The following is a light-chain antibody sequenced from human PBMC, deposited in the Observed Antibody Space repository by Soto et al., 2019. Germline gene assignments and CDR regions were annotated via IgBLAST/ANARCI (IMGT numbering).Light chain of an antibody. CDR2: GAS. J-gene: IGKJ2*01. CDR3: QQYNNWSHT. Sequence: EIVMTESPATLSVSPGERATLSCRASQSVSSNLAWYQQKPGQAPRLLIYGASTRATGIPARFSGSGSGTEFNLTISSLQSEDFAVYYCQQYNNWSHTFGQGTKLESK. CDR1: QSVSSN. V-gene: IGKV3-15*01.